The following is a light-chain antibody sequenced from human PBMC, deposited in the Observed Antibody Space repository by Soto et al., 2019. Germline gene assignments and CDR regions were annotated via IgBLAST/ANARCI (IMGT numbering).Light chain of an antibody. CDR3: MQAAQWPRT. CDR1: QSLVSSDGNTY. V-gene: IGKV2-30*01. CDR2: KVS. J-gene: IGKJ3*01. Sequence: DVVMTQSPLSLPVTLGQPASISCRSSQSLVSSDGNTYLNWFHQRPGQSPRRLIYKVSNRDSGVRDRFSGSGSGTEFTLTISRVEAEDAGVYYCMQAAQWPRTFGPGTKVDIK.